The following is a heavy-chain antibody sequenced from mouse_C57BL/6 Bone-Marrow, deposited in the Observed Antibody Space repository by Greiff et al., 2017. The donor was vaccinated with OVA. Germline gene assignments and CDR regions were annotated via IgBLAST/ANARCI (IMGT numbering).Heavy chain of an antibody. J-gene: IGHJ2*01. CDR1: GYAFSSSW. V-gene: IGHV1-82*01. CDR2: IYPGDGDT. CDR3: AKRGGNPFDY. D-gene: IGHD2-1*01. Sequence: QVQLQHSGPELVKPGASVKISCKASGYAFSSSWMNWVKQRPGKGLEWIGRIYPGDGDTNYNGKFKGKATLTADKSSSTAYMQLSSLTSEDSAVYFCAKRGGNPFDYWGQGTTLTVSS.